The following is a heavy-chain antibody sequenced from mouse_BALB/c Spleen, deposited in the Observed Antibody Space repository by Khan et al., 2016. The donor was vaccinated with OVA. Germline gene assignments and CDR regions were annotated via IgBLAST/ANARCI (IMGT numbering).Heavy chain of an antibody. CDR3: TRDYYGNFAY. Sequence: VQLKESGGGLVKPGGSLKLSCAAAGFTFSSYTMSWVRQTPEKRLEWVATISSGGSYTYYPDSVKGRFTISRDNAKNTLYLQMSSLKSEDTAMYYCTRDYYGNFAYWGQGTLVTVSA. CDR2: ISSGGSYT. CDR1: GFTFSSYT. V-gene: IGHV5-6-4*01. D-gene: IGHD2-1*01. J-gene: IGHJ3*01.